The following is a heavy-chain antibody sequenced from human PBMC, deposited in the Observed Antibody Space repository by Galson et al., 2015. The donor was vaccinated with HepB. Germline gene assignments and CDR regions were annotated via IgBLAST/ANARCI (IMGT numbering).Heavy chain of an antibody. V-gene: IGHV5-10-1*01. CDR1: GYSFTSYW. J-gene: IGHJ3*02. Sequence: QSGAEVKKPGESLRISCKGSGYSFTSYWISWVRQMPGKGLEWMGRIDPSDSYTNYSPSFQGHVTISADKSISTAYLQWSSLKASDTAMYYCARRCYYDSSGYYSNAFDIWGQGTMVTVSS. D-gene: IGHD3-22*01. CDR3: ARRCYYDSSGYYSNAFDI. CDR2: IDPSDSYT.